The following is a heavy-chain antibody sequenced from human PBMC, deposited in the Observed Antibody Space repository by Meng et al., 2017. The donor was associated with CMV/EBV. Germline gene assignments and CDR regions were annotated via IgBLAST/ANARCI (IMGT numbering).Heavy chain of an antibody. Sequence: TVSGGSSSSSSYYWGWIRQPPGKGLEWIGSIYYSGSTYYNPSLKSRVTISVDTSKNQFSLKLSSVTAADTAVYYCARELGYSSPFGYWGQGTLVTVSS. V-gene: IGHV4-39*07. D-gene: IGHD5-18*01. J-gene: IGHJ4*02. CDR3: ARELGYSSPFGY. CDR1: GGSSSSSSYY. CDR2: IYYSGST.